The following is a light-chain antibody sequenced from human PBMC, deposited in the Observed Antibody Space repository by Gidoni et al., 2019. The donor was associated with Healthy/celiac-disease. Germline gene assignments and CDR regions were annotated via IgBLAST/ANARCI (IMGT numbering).Light chain of an antibody. CDR3: QQSYSTPPYT. V-gene: IGKV1-39*01. CDR2: AAS. Sequence: DIQMTQSPSSLSASVGDRVTITCRASPSISSYLNWYQQKPGKAPKLLIYAASSLQSGGPSRFSGSGSGTDFPLTIRSLQPEDFATYYCQQSYSTPPYTFGQGTKLEIK. CDR1: PSISSY. J-gene: IGKJ2*01.